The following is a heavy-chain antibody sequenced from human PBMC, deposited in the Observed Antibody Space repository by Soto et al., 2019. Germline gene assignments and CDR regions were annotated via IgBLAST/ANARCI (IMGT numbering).Heavy chain of an antibody. CDR1: GFTFSSYG. J-gene: IGHJ4*02. CDR3: ARYVQVGAHPYYFDS. CDR2: ISYDGSNK. Sequence: QVQLVESGGGVVQPGRSLRLSCAASGFTFSSYGMHWVRQAPGKGLEWVAVISYDGSNKYYADSVKGRFTISRDNSKNTLYLQMNSLRAEDTAVYYCARYVQVGAHPYYFDSWGQGTLVTVSS. V-gene: IGHV3-30*03. D-gene: IGHD1-26*01.